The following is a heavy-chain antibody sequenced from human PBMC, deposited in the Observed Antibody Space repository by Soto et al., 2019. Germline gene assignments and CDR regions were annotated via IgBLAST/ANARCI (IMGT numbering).Heavy chain of an antibody. CDR3: ARDIGYEYGDYQPIDY. Sequence: ASVKVSCKASGYTFTSYGISWVRQAPGQGLEWMGWISAYNGNTNYAQKLQGRVTMTTDTSTSTAYMELRSLRSDDTAVYYCARDIGYEYGDYQPIDYWGQGTLVTVSS. V-gene: IGHV1-18*01. CDR1: GYTFTSYG. CDR2: ISAYNGNT. D-gene: IGHD4-17*01. J-gene: IGHJ4*02.